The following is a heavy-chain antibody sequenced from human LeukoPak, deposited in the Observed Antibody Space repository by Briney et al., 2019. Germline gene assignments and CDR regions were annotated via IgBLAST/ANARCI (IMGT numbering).Heavy chain of an antibody. Sequence: GGSLRLSCAASGFTFSSYGMHWVRQAPGKGLEWVAFIRYDGSNKYYADSVKGRFTISRDNAKHSLYLQMNSLRAEDTALYYCTKDRGGSSQLGDAFDVWGQETMVSVSS. CDR3: TKDRGGSSQLGDAFDV. V-gene: IGHV3-30*02. D-gene: IGHD4-23*01. CDR1: GFTFSSYG. J-gene: IGHJ3*01. CDR2: IRYDGSNK.